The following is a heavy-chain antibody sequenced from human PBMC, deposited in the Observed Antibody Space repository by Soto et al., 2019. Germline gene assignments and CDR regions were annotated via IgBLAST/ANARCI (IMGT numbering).Heavy chain of an antibody. Sequence: GGSLRLSCAASGFTFSSYGMHWVRQAPGKGLEWVAVISYDGSNKYYADSVKGRFTISRDNSKNTLYLQMNSLRAEDTAVYYCAKALTYGDYIHYGMDVWGQGTTVTVSS. CDR3: AKALTYGDYIHYGMDV. J-gene: IGHJ6*02. V-gene: IGHV3-30*18. D-gene: IGHD4-17*01. CDR1: GFTFSSYG. CDR2: ISYDGSNK.